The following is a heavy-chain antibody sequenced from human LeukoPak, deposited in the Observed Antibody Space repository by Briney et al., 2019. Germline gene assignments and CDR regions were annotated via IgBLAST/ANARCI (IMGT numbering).Heavy chain of an antibody. J-gene: IGHJ4*02. D-gene: IGHD6-13*01. Sequence: PSETLSLTCTVSGYSIRNGYFWGWVRQSPGKGLEWIGNIHQSGSTSYNPSLKSRDTMSVDTSKNQFSLKLSSVTAADTAVYYCARDGVIAAAVVKGADYWGQGTLVTVSS. CDR2: IHQSGST. CDR3: ARDGVIAAAVVKGADY. CDR1: GYSIRNGYF. V-gene: IGHV4-38-2*02.